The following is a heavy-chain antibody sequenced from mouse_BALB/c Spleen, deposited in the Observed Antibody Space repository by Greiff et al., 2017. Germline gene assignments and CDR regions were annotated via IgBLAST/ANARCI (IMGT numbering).Heavy chain of an antibody. V-gene: IGHV1-80*01. J-gene: IGHJ3*01. D-gene: IGHD2-14*01. CDR2: IYPGDGDT. Sequence: VQLQQSGAELVRPGSSVKISCKASGYAFSSYWMNWVKQRPGQGLEWIGQIYPGDGDTNYNGKFKGKATLTADKSSSTAYMQLSSLTSEDSAVYYCASGVRGFYWGQGTLVTVSA. CDR3: ASGVRGFY. CDR1: GYAFSSYW.